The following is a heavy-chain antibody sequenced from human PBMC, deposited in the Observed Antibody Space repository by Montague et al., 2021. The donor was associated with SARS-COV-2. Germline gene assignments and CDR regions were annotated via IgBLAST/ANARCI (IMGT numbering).Heavy chain of an antibody. CDR2: IYYSGST. CDR3: ARIWYSSGYHGRYYFDY. J-gene: IGHJ4*02. Sequence: SETLSLTCTVSGGSISSYYWSWIRQPPGKGLEWIGYIYYSGSTNYNPSLKSRVTISVDTSKNQFSLKLSSVTAADTAVYYCARIWYSSGYHGRYYFDYWGQGTLVTVSS. D-gene: IGHD3-22*01. V-gene: IGHV4-59*01. CDR1: GGSISSYY.